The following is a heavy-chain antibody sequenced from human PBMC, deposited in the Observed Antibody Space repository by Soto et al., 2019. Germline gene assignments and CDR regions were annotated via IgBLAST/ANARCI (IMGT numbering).Heavy chain of an antibody. CDR3: ARVDTAMVLGYYYYYGMDV. Sequence: QVQLQESGPGLVKPSETLSLTCTVSGGSISSYYWSWIRQPPGKGLEWIGYIYYSGSTNYNPSLKSRVTISVDTSKNQFSLKLSSVTAADTAVYYCARVDTAMVLGYYYYYGMDVWGQGTTVTVSS. CDR2: IYYSGST. CDR1: GGSISSYY. V-gene: IGHV4-59*01. J-gene: IGHJ6*02. D-gene: IGHD5-18*01.